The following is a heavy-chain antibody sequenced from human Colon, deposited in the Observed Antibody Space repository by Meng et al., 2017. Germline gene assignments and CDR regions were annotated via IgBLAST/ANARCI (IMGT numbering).Heavy chain of an antibody. CDR1: CDIVSSNTAA. V-gene: IGHV6-1*01. CDR3: SRDHGYSYGLPFDY. Sequence: VQLQQPAPAVVKHPQTPSITCFMSCDIVSSNTAAWNWIRQSPSRGREWLGRTYYRSKWYNEYAVSVKSRMTFNADTSKNQVSLQVNSVTPEDTAVYYCSRDHGYSYGLPFDYWGQGTLVTVSS. D-gene: IGHD5-18*01. J-gene: IGHJ4*02. CDR2: TYYRSKWYN.